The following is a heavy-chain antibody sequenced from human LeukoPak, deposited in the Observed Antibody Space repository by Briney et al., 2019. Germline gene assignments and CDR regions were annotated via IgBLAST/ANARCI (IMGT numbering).Heavy chain of an antibody. V-gene: IGHV4-34*01. CDR3: ARVFSGNPNY. D-gene: IGHD4-23*01. Sequence: SETLSLTCAVYGGSFSGYYWSWIRQPPGKGLEWIGEINHSGSTNYNPSLKSRVTISVDTSKNQFSLKLSSVTAADTAVYYCARVFSGNPNYWGQGTLVTVSS. CDR1: GGSFSGYY. CDR2: INHSGST. J-gene: IGHJ4*02.